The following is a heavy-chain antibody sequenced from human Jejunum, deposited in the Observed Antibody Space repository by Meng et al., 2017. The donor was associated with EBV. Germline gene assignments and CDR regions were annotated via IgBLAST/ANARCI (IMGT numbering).Heavy chain of an antibody. D-gene: IGHD3-10*01. CDR1: GYTFSDYY. CDR3: ARVVPGPGTSMADF. V-gene: IGHV1-2*06. CDR2: VNPKSGGS. J-gene: IGHJ4*02. Sequence: QVQLVQSGAEVXXXXXAVKVPXXASGYTFSDYYIHWVRQAPGQGLEWMGRVNPKSGGSNFAQKFQGRVTMTRDTAIRTAYMELTSLRSDDTALYYCARVVPGPGTSMADFWGQGTLVTVSS.